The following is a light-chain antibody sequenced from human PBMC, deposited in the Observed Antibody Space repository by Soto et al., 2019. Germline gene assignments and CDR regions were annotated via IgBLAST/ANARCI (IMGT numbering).Light chain of an antibody. CDR3: AAWDDTLNGEV. Sequence: QSVLTQPPSASGTPGQRVTISCSGSSPNIGSNFVNWYQHLPGTAPKLLIYGTNQRPSGVPDRFSGSKSGTSASLAISGLQSEDEADYYCAAWDDTLNGEVFGGGTKLTVL. CDR2: GTN. CDR1: SPNIGSNF. J-gene: IGLJ2*01. V-gene: IGLV1-44*01.